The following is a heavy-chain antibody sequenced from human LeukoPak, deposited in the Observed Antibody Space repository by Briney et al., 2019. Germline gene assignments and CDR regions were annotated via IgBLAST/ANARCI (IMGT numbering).Heavy chain of an antibody. D-gene: IGHD3-3*01. CDR2: INHSGSA. J-gene: IGHJ3*02. CDR1: GGSFSGYY. V-gene: IGHV4-34*01. Sequence: SETLSLTCAVYGGSFSGYYWSWIRQPPGKGLEWIGEINHSGSANYNPSLKSRVTISVDTSKNQFSLKLSSVTAADTAVYYCARHGVVIKASDIWGQGTMVTVSS. CDR3: ARHGVVIKASDI.